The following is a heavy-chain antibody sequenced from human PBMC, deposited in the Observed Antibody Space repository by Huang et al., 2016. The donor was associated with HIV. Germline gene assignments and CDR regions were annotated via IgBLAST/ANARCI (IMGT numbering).Heavy chain of an antibody. CDR3: AKGYPLNYFDY. CDR2: IFGSGGTT. V-gene: IGHV3-23*01. D-gene: IGHD5-18*01. CDR1: GVTLSNSD. Sequence: EVQLLESGGGLVQPGGSLRLSCAASGVTLSNSDIDMSWFGQGPGKGLEWVSSIFGSGGTTYYADSVKGRFTISRDTSKNTLFLQMNSLRAEDTAVYYCAKGYPLNYFDYWGQGTLVTVSS. J-gene: IGHJ4*02.